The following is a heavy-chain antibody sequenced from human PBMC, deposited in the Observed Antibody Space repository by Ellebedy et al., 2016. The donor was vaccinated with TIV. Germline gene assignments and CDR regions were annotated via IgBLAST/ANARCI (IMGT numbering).Heavy chain of an antibody. CDR3: AQKSYYDSSGNPGGMDV. V-gene: IGHV4-59*08. CDR2: IYYSGST. D-gene: IGHD3-22*01. Sequence: SETLSLTXTVSGGSISSYYWSWIRQPPGKGLEWIGYIYYSGSTNYNPSLKSRVTISVDTSKNQFSLKLSSVTAADTAVYYCAQKSYYDSSGNPGGMDVWGQGTTVTVSS. J-gene: IGHJ6*02. CDR1: GGSISSYY.